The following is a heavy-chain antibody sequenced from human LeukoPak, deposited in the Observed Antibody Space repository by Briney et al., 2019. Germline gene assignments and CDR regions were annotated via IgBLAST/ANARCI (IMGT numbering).Heavy chain of an antibody. CDR3: AKDWGYSSSQGYYFDY. V-gene: IGHV3-23*01. CDR2: ISVSGVAT. CDR1: GFTFSSYA. J-gene: IGHJ4*02. D-gene: IGHD6-13*01. Sequence: PGGSLRFSCAASGFTFSSYAVTWVRQAPGKGLEWVSSISVSGVATYSADSVKGRFTIPRDSSKNTLYLQMSSLRAEDTAVYYCAKDWGYSSSQGYYFDYWGQGTVVTVSS.